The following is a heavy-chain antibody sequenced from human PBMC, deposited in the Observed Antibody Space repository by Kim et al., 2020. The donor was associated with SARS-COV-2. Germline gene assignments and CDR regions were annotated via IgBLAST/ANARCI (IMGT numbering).Heavy chain of an antibody. CDR3: ARALREYYYDSSGYYDY. V-gene: IGHV3-30-3*01. CDR2: ISYDGSNK. D-gene: IGHD3-22*01. J-gene: IGHJ4*02. Sequence: GGSLRLSCAASGFTFSSYAMHWVRQAPGKGLEWVAAISYDGSNKYYADSVKGRFTISRDNSKNTLYLQMNSLRAEDTAVYYCARALREYYYDSSGYYDYWGQGTLVTVSS. CDR1: GFTFSSYA.